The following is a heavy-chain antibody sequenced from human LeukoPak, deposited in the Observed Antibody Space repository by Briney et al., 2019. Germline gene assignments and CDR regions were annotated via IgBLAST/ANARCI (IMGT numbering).Heavy chain of an antibody. J-gene: IGHJ4*02. CDR1: GFTFSSYA. CDR3: AKGGFLTPSPDY. Sequence: PGGSLRLYCAASGFTFSSYAMSWVRQAPGKGLEWVSAISGSGGSTYYADSVKGRFTISRDNSKNTLYLQMNSLRAEDTAVYYCAKGGFLTPSPDYWGQGTLVTVSS. D-gene: IGHD3-3*01. CDR2: ISGSGGST. V-gene: IGHV3-23*01.